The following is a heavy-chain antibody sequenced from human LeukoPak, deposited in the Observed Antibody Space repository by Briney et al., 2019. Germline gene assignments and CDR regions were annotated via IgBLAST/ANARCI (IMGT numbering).Heavy chain of an antibody. J-gene: IGHJ4*02. CDR1: GFTLSSYW. Sequence: GGSLRLSCAASGFTLSSYWMHWVRQAPGKGLEWVSRINGDGSITTYADSVKGRFSISRDNAKSTLYLQMNSLRADDTAVYYCARDVDFWSDSSHWGQGTLVTVSS. CDR3: ARDVDFWSDSSH. D-gene: IGHD3-3*01. CDR2: INGDGSIT. V-gene: IGHV3-74*03.